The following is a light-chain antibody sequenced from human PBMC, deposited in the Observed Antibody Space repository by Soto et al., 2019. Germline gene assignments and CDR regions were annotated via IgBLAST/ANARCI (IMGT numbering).Light chain of an antibody. V-gene: IGKV1-5*01. CDR3: QQYDSYSWT. CDR1: QSISGW. J-gene: IGKJ1*01. CDR2: DAS. Sequence: DIQMTQSPSTLSASVGAIVTLTCRASQSISGWLAWYQQKPGEAPKILIYDASSLESGVPSRFSGSGSGTEFTLTISSLQPDDFATYYCQQYDSYSWTFGQGTKVEIK.